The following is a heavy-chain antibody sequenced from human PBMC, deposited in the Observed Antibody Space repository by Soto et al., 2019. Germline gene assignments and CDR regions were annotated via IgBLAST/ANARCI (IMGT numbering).Heavy chain of an antibody. J-gene: IGHJ4*02. CDR3: ATHSGSGSAYSFDY. CDR2: IYYSGST. CDR1: GGSISSSSYY. D-gene: IGHD3-10*01. V-gene: IGHV4-39*01. Sequence: PSETLSLTCTVSGGSISSSSYYWGWIRQPPGKGLEWIGSIYYSGSTYYNPSLKSRVTISVDTSKNQFSLKLSSVTAADTAVYYCATHSGSGSAYSFDYWGQGTLVTVSS.